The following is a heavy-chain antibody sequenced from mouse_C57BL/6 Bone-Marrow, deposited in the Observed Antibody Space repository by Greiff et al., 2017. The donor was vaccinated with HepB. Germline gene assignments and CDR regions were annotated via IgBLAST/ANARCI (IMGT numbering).Heavy chain of an antibody. V-gene: IGHV1-15*01. J-gene: IGHJ3*01. CDR3: TSYDYGWFAY. CDR1: GYTFTDYE. D-gene: IGHD2-4*01. Sequence: QVQLKQSGAELVRPGASVTLSCKASGYTFTDYEMHWVKQTPVHGLEWIGAIDPETGGTAYNQKFKGKAILTADKSSSTAYMELRSLTSEDSAVYDCTSYDYGWFAYWGQGTLVTVSA. CDR2: IDPETGGT.